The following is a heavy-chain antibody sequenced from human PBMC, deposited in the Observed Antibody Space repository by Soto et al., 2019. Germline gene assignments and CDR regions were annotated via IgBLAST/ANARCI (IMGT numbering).Heavy chain of an antibody. CDR3: ARDPPYNWNYVDY. CDR2: IYHSGST. V-gene: IGHV4-38-2*02. D-gene: IGHD1-20*01. J-gene: IGHJ4*02. Sequence: PSETLSLTCAVSGYSISSGYYWGWIRQPPGKGLEWIGSIYHSGSTYYNPSLKSRVTISVDTSKNQFSLKLSSVTAADTAVYYCARDPPYNWNYVDYWGQGTLVTVSS. CDR1: GYSISSGYY.